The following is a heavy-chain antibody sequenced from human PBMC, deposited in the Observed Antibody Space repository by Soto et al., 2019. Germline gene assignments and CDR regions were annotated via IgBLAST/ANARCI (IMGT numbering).Heavy chain of an antibody. J-gene: IGHJ5*02. CDR3: ASEPIVVVPAADNWFDP. CDR1: GGSVSSGSYY. V-gene: IGHV4-61*01. Sequence: SETLSLTCTVSGGSVSSGSYYWSWIRQPPGKGLEWIGYIYYSGSTNYNPSLKSRVTISVDTSKNQFSLKLSSVTAADTAVYYCASEPIVVVPAADNWFDPWGQGTLVTVS. CDR2: IYYSGST. D-gene: IGHD2-2*01.